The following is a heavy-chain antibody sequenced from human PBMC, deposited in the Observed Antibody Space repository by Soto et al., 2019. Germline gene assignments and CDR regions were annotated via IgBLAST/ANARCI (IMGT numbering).Heavy chain of an antibody. J-gene: IGHJ4*02. D-gene: IGHD2-8*01. Sequence: TGGSMRLSCAASGCTFSSYAMSWVRQAQGKGLEWVSGLSDSGGSIYYADSVKGRFTISRDNSMNTLYLQMNTLRAEDTAVYYCAKVSSAWYAGFFDLWGQGTLVTVSS. CDR2: LSDSGGSI. V-gene: IGHV3-23*01. CDR3: AKVSSAWYAGFFDL. CDR1: GCTFSSYA.